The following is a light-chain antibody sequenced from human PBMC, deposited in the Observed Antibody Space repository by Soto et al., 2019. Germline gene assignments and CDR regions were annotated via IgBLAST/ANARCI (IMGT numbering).Light chain of an antibody. CDR2: AAS. CDR3: QQLRMYPST. V-gene: IGKV1-9*01. J-gene: IGKJ4*01. Sequence: DIQLTQSPSLLSASIGDRVTITCRASQDIAMYLAWYQQKPWEAPKLLIYAASTLYGGVPSRFSGSGSGTDFALTITSLQAEDFATYYCQQLRMYPSTFGGGTKVDI. CDR1: QDIAMY.